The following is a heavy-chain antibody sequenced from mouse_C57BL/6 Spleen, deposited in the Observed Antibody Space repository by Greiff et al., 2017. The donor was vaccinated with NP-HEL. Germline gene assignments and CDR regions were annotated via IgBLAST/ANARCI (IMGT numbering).Heavy chain of an antibody. Sequence: DVQLQESGPGLVKPSQSLSLTCSVTGYSITSGYYWNWIRQFPGNKLEWMGYISYDGSNNYNPSLKNRISITRDTSKNQFFLKLNSVTTEDTATYYCERRGYFYAMDYWGQGTSVTVSS. V-gene: IGHV3-6*01. CDR3: ERRGYFYAMDY. CDR2: ISYDGSN. D-gene: IGHD3-1*01. CDR1: GYSITSGYY. J-gene: IGHJ4*01.